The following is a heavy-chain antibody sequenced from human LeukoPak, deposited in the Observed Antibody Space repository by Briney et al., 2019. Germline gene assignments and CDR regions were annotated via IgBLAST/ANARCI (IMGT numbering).Heavy chain of an antibody. CDR2: MNPNSGNT. J-gene: IGHJ4*02. CDR1: GYTFTSYD. D-gene: IGHD3-3*01. Sequence: ASVKVSCKASGYTFTSYDINWVRQATGQGLEWMGWMNPNSGNTGYAQKFQGRVTMTRNTSISTAYMELSSLRSEDTAVYYCARGLAVGYLRFLEWLSDFDYWGQGTLVTVSS. V-gene: IGHV1-8*01. CDR3: ARGLAVGYLRFLEWLSDFDY.